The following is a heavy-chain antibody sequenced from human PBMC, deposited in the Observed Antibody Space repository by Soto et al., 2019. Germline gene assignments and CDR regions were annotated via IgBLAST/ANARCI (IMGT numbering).Heavy chain of an antibody. V-gene: IGHV1-18*01. CDR1: GYTFISYG. CDR3: ARNVPIHGGNALDWFDS. D-gene: IGHD3-16*01. CDR2: IMPQSGNA. J-gene: IGHJ5*01. Sequence: QVQLVQSGTEVKEPGASVTVSCKTSGYTFISYGISWVRQAPGQGLEWMGWIMPQSGNANYSQIRQGPVPKTDDHSKSTSYMEMRNLGPDAAAVYYCARNVPIHGGNALDWFDSLGQGTLVTVSS.